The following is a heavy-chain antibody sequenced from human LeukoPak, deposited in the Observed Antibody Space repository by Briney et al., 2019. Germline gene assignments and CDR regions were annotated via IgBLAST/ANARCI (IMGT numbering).Heavy chain of an antibody. V-gene: IGHV3-21*01. Sequence: GGSLRLSCAASGFIVSSNYMSWVRQAPGKGLEWVSSISSSSSYIYYADSVKGRFTISRDNAKNSLYLQMNSLRAEDTAVYYCAREEWELRAFDIWGQGTMVTVSS. D-gene: IGHD1-26*01. CDR3: AREEWELRAFDI. CDR2: ISSSSSYI. J-gene: IGHJ3*02. CDR1: GFIVSSNY.